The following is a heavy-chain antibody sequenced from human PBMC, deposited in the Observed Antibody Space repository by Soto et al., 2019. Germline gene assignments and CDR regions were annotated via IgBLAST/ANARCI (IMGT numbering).Heavy chain of an antibody. CDR2: INPNSGGT. J-gene: IGHJ4*01. CDR1: GYTFTGYY. V-gene: IGHV1-2*02. D-gene: IGHD3-22*01. CDR3: PRWSRGASSGCALDSDN. Sequence: GASVEVSCKASGYTFTGYYMHWVRQAPGQGLDGMGWINPNSGGTDDAEKCQGRVSMIRDTSISTAYMELSRLRYDDPAVYYCPRWSRGASSGCALDSDNWG.